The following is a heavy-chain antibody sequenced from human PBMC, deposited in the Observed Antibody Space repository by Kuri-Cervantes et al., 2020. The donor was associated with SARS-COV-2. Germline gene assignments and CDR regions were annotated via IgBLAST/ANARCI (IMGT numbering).Heavy chain of an antibody. D-gene: IGHD6-6*01. Sequence: GESLKISCAASGFTFSSYAMHWVRQAPGKGLEWVSSISSSSSYIYYADSVKGRFTISRDNAKNSLYLQMNSLRAEDTAVYYCANIAARPRYFDYWGQGTLVTVSS. CDR3: ANIAARPRYFDY. CDR1: GFTFSSYA. J-gene: IGHJ4*02. CDR2: ISSSSSYI. V-gene: IGHV3-21*01.